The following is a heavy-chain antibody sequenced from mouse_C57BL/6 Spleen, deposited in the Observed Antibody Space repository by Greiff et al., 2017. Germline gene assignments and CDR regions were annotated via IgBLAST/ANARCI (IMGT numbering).Heavy chain of an antibody. D-gene: IGHD1-1*01. CDR2: INPNNGGT. CDR3: ARSKTYGSSYDWYFDV. Sequence: VQLQQSGPELVKPGASVKMSCKASGYTFTDYNMHWVKQSHGKSLEWIGYINPNNGGTSYNQKFKGKATLTVNKSSSTAYMELRSLTSEDSAVYYGARSKTYGSSYDWYFDVWGTGTTVTVSS. J-gene: IGHJ1*03. V-gene: IGHV1-22*01. CDR1: GYTFTDYN.